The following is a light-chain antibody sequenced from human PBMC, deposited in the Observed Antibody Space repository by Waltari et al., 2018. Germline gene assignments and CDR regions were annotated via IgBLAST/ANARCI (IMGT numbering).Light chain of an antibody. J-gene: IGLJ1*01. V-gene: IGLV2-8*01. CDR1: SNDVAGYNY. Sequence: QSALTQPPSASGSPGQSVTISCTGTSNDVAGYNYVSWYQQYPGKVPKLLIYEVNKRPSGVPDRSSGSKSGNTASLTVSGLQAEDEATYYCTSYAGINNLVFGTGTKVTVL. CDR2: EVN. CDR3: TSYAGINNLV.